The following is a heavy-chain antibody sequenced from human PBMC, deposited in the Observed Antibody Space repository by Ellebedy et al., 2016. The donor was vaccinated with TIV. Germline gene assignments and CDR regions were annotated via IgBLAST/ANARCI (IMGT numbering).Heavy chain of an antibody. Sequence: GESLKISXAASGFTFSSYAMSWVRQAPGKGLEWVSAISGSGGSTYYADSVKGRFTISRDNSKNTLYLQMNSLRAEDTAVYYCAKGWSRQLVLLVDYWGQGTLVTVSS. CDR2: ISGSGGST. CDR1: GFTFSSYA. D-gene: IGHD6-13*01. CDR3: AKGWSRQLVLLVDY. J-gene: IGHJ4*02. V-gene: IGHV3-23*01.